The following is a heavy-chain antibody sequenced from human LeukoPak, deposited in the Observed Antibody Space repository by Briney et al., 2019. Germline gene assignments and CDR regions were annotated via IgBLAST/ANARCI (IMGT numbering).Heavy chain of an antibody. V-gene: IGHV1-69*01. Sequence: ASVKASCKASGGTFSSYAISWVRQAPGQGLEWMGGVIPIFGTANYAQKFQGRVTITADESTSTAYMELSSLRSEDTAVYYCASSRFLEWLLYRLFFDYWGQGTLVTVSS. J-gene: IGHJ4*02. D-gene: IGHD3-3*01. CDR1: GGTFSSYA. CDR2: VIPIFGTA. CDR3: ASSRFLEWLLYRLFFDY.